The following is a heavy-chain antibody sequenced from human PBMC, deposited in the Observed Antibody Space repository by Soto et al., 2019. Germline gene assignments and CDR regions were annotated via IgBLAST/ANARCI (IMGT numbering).Heavy chain of an antibody. CDR1: GYTLTELS. CDR2: FDPEDGET. CDR3: ATDRATYSGYDSAFDY. D-gene: IGHD5-12*01. J-gene: IGHJ4*02. V-gene: IGHV1-24*01. Sequence: ASVKVSCKVSGYTLTELSMHWVRQAPGKGLEWMGGFDPEDGETIYAQKFQGRVTMTEDTSTDTAYMELSSPRSEDTAVYYCATDRATYSGYDSAFDYWGQGTLVTVSS.